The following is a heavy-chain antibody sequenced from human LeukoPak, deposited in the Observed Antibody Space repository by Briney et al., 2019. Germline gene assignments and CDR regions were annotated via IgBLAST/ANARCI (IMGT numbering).Heavy chain of an antibody. CDR3: ARDLYYGSGPFDP. CDR1: GGSISSYY. Sequence: SETLSLTCTVSGGSISSYYWSWIRQPPGKGLVWIGYIYYTGSTNYNPSLMSRVTISVDTSKNQFSLKLSSVTAEDTAVYYCARDLYYGSGPFDPWGQGTLVTVSS. J-gene: IGHJ5*02. CDR2: IYYTGST. V-gene: IGHV4-59*01. D-gene: IGHD3-10*01.